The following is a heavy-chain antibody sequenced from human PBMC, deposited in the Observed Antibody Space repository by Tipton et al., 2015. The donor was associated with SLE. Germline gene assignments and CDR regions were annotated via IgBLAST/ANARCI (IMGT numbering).Heavy chain of an antibody. CDR1: GFTFSSYW. D-gene: IGHD6-19*01. Sequence: SLRLSCAASGFTFSSYWMHWVRQAPGKGLVWVSRINSDGSSTSYADSVKGRFTISRDNAKNTLYLQMNSLRAEDTAVYYCARVRWEYSSGQEPYFDYWGQGTLVTVSS. CDR3: ARVRWEYSSGQEPYFDY. CDR2: INSDGSST. V-gene: IGHV3-74*01. J-gene: IGHJ4*02.